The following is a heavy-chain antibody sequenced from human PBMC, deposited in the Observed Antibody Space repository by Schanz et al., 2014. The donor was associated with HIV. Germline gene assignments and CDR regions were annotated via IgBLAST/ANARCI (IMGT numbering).Heavy chain of an antibody. V-gene: IGHV3-30*18. D-gene: IGHD3-9*01. Sequence: VQVSESGGGFVQPGASLRLSCKASGFTFSSYGMHWVRQAPGKGLEWVSVISYDGSNKYYADSVKGRFTISRDNSKNALYLQMNSLRAEDTAVYYCAKDSTYDILAGYYKGGNWFDPWGQGTLVTVSS. J-gene: IGHJ5*02. CDR3: AKDSTYDILAGYYKGGNWFDP. CDR1: GFTFSSYG. CDR2: ISYDGSNK.